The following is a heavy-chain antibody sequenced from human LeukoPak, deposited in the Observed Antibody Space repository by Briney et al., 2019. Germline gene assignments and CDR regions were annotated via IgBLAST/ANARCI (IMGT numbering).Heavy chain of an antibody. J-gene: IGHJ4*02. CDR1: GFTFRTYS. CDR3: ARHRGPTLYNTVYFDC. CDR2: ISYDGNNK. Sequence: GGSLRLSCAASGFTFRTYSMHCVRQAPGKGLEWVAVISYDGNNKYYADSVKGRFTISRDNSKNTLDLQMNSLRAEDTAVYYCARHRGPTLYNTVYFDCWGQGTLVTVSS. V-gene: IGHV3-30-3*01. D-gene: IGHD1-14*01.